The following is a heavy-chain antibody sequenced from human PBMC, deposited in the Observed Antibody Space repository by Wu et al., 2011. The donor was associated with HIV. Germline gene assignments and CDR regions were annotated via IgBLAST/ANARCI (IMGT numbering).Heavy chain of an antibody. Sequence: TKYAETFRDRLTMTRDTSVSTAYMELNNLRSDDTAVYYCARLQSLHGLYSNADYWGQGTLVTVSS. D-gene: IGHD2-15*01. V-gene: IGHV1-2*02. CDR2: T. CDR3: ARLQSLHGLYSNADY. J-gene: IGHJ4*02.